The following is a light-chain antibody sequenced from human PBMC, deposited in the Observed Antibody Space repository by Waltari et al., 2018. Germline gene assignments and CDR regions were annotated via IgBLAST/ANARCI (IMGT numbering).Light chain of an antibody. CDR1: QSVSSSY. CDR2: GAS. J-gene: IGKJ4*01. CDR3: QRYGSSPLT. Sequence: DIVLTQSPGTLSLSPGERATLSCRASQSVSSSYLAWYQQKPGQAPRLLIYGASSRATGIPDRFSCSGSGTDFSLTISRLEPEDFAVYYCQRYGSSPLTFGGGTKVEIK. V-gene: IGKV3-20*01.